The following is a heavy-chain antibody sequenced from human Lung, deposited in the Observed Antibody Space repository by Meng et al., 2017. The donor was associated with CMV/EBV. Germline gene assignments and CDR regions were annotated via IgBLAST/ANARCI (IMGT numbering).Heavy chain of an antibody. Sequence: SXTXSLXCTVSGYSISSGYYWGWIRQPPGKGLEWIGSIYHSGSTYYNPSLKSRVTISVDTSKNQFSLKLSSVTAADTAVYYCAREGGLVLRFLEWLPNNDAFDIWGQGXMVTVSS. CDR2: IYHSGST. J-gene: IGHJ3*02. V-gene: IGHV4-38-2*02. D-gene: IGHD3-3*01. CDR3: AREGGLVLRFLEWLPNNDAFDI. CDR1: GYSISSGYY.